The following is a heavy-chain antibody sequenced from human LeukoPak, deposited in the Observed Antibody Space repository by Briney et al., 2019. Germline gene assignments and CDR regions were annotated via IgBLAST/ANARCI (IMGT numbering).Heavy chain of an antibody. CDR3: ARGESIAARRYYYYYMDV. D-gene: IGHD6-6*01. Sequence: SQTLSLTCAISGDSVSSNSAAWNWIRQSPSRGLEWLGRTYYRSKWYNDYAVSVKSRITINPDTSKNQFSLQLNSVTPEDTAVYYCARGESIAARRYYYYYMDVWGKGTTVTVSS. J-gene: IGHJ6*03. CDR1: GDSVSSNSAA. V-gene: IGHV6-1*01. CDR2: TYYRSKWYN.